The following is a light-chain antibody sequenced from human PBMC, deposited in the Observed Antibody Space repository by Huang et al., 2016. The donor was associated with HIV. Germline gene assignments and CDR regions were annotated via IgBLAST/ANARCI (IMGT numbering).Light chain of an antibody. Sequence: EIVMAQSPATLSVSPGERATLSCRASQSVASNLAWYQQKPGQPPRPLIYGASTRDTAIPARFSGSGSGTDFTLTISSLQSEDFAVYFCQQYNNWPLTFGGGTRVEI. CDR2: GAS. J-gene: IGKJ4*01. CDR3: QQYNNWPLT. V-gene: IGKV3-15*01. CDR1: QSVASN.